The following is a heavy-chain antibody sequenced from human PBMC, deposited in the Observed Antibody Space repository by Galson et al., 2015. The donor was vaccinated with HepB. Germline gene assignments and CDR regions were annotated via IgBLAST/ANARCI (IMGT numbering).Heavy chain of an antibody. V-gene: IGHV1-69*10. D-gene: IGHD6-13*01. CDR3: AKVDSSSWPRTLPDY. CDR2: IIPILGIA. Sequence: SVKVSCKASGGTFSSYAISWVRQAPGQGLEWMGGIIPILGIANYAQKFQGRVTITADKSTSTAYMELSSLRSEDTAMYYCAKVDSSSWPRTLPDYWGQGTLVTVSS. CDR1: GGTFSSYA. J-gene: IGHJ4*02.